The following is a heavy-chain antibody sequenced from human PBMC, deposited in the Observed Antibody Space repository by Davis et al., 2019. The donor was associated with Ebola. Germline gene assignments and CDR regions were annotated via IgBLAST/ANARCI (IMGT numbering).Heavy chain of an antibody. J-gene: IGHJ4*02. Sequence: AASVKVSCKASGYTFPSYGISWVRQAPGQGLEWTGWISAYNGNTNYAQKLQGRVTMTTDTSTSTAYMELRSLRSDDTAVYYCARDRGRIAAAGTKDYWGQGTLVTVSS. CDR1: GYTFPSYG. CDR2: ISAYNGNT. V-gene: IGHV1-18*01. D-gene: IGHD6-13*01. CDR3: ARDRGRIAAAGTKDY.